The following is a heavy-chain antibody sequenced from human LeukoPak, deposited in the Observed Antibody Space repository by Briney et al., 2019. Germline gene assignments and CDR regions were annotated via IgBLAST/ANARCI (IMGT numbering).Heavy chain of an antibody. CDR3: ARRGYSYGSYFDY. D-gene: IGHD5-18*01. V-gene: IGHV1-69*13. CDR1: GGTFSSYA. J-gene: IGHJ4*02. CDR2: ITPIFGTA. Sequence: GASVKVSCKTSGGTFSSYAISSVREAPGQGLEWMGGITPIFGTANYAQKFQGRVTITADERTSTAYMELSSLRSEDTAVYYCARRGYSYGSYFDYWGQGTLVTVSS.